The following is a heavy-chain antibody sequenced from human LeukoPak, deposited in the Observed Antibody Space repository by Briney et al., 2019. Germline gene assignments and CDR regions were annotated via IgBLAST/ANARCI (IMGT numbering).Heavy chain of an antibody. CDR1: GFTFSSYE. CDR3: ARATPGYSGYDYGTAPYFDY. D-gene: IGHD5-12*01. V-gene: IGHV3-48*03. J-gene: IGHJ4*02. Sequence: PGGSLRLSCAASGFTFSSYEMNWVRQAPGKGLEWVSYISSSGSTIYYADSVKGRFTISRDNAKNSLYLQMNSLRAEDTAVYCCARATPGYSGYDYGTAPYFDYWGQGTLVTVSS. CDR2: ISSSGSTI.